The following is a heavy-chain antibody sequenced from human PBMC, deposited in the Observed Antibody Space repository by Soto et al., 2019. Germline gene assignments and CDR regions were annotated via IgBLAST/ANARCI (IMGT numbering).Heavy chain of an antibody. CDR3: ARVRGPLERRSGDAFDI. CDR1: GFTFSSYW. Sequence: EVQLVESGGGLVQPGGSLRLSCAASGFTFSSYWMHWVRQAPGKGLVWVSRINSDGSSTSYADSVKGRFTISRDNAKNTLYLQMNSLRAEDTAVYYCARVRGPLERRSGDAFDIWGQGTMVTVSS. D-gene: IGHD1-1*01. CDR2: INSDGSST. V-gene: IGHV3-74*01. J-gene: IGHJ3*02.